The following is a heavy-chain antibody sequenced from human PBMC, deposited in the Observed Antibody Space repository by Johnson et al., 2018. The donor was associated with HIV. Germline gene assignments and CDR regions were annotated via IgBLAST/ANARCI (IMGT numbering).Heavy chain of an antibody. Sequence: VQLVESGGGVVQPGRSLRLSCAASGFTFNSNYMSCVRQAPGKGLEWVSVISGSGGSTYYADSVKGRLTISRDNSKNTLYLQMNSLRAEDTAVYYCTTVEQQLAYAFDIWGQGTMFTVSS. D-gene: IGHD6-13*01. CDR3: TTVEQQLAYAFDI. CDR2: ISGSGGST. CDR1: GFTFNSNY. J-gene: IGHJ3*02. V-gene: IGHV3-66*02.